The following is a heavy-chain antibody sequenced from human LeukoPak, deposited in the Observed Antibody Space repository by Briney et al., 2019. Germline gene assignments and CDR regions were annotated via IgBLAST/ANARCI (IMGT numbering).Heavy chain of an antibody. CDR2: IIPIFGTA. CDR1: GGTFSSYA. CDR3: ARPEPEGAFDI. J-gene: IGHJ3*02. V-gene: IGHV1-69*05. D-gene: IGHD1-14*01. Sequence: ASVKVSCKASGGTFSSYAISWVRQASGQGLEWMGRIIPIFGTANYAQKFQGRVTITTDESTSTAYMELSSLRSEDTAVYYCARPEPEGAFDIWGQGTMVTVSS.